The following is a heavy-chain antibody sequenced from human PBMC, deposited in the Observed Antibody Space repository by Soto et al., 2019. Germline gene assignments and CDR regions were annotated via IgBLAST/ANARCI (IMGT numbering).Heavy chain of an antibody. Sequence: DVQVVESGGGLIQPGGSLRLSCVASGFIVNGKKYLTWVRQAPGKGLEWLSAVYSADGTFYADSVKGRFTVFLDNVKNTVNFQMNSLRSEDTGVYYCATCRLREQAFDVWGPGTRVTVSA. CDR2: VYSADGT. D-gene: IGHD4-17*01. J-gene: IGHJ3*01. CDR3: ATCRLREQAFDV. CDR1: GFIVNGKKY. V-gene: IGHV3-53*01.